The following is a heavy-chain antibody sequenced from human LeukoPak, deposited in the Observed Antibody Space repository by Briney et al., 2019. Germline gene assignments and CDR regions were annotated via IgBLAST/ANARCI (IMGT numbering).Heavy chain of an antibody. CDR3: ARHRDSSGTDY. J-gene: IGHJ4*02. Sequence: PGGSLRLSCAASGFTFSSYDMNWVRQAPGKGLEWVSYISRRSSTIYSADSVKGRFTISRDNAKNSLFLQMNSLRAEDTAVYYCARHRDSSGTDYWGQGTLVTVSS. CDR2: ISRRSSTI. D-gene: IGHD3-22*01. V-gene: IGHV3-48*01. CDR1: GFTFSSYD.